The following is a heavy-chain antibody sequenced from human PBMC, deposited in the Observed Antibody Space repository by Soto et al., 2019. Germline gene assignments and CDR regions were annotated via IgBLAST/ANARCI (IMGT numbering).Heavy chain of an antibody. CDR3: TTGFMGATSY. J-gene: IGHJ4*01. CDR2: IKSKTDGGTT. Sequence: SVSNAWMNWVRPAPGKGLEWVGRIKSKTDGGTTDYAAPVKGRFTISRDDSKNTLYLQMNSLKTEDTAVYYCTTGFMGATSYWVHGTLVTVS. D-gene: IGHD1-26*01. V-gene: IGHV3-15*07. CDR1: SVSNAW.